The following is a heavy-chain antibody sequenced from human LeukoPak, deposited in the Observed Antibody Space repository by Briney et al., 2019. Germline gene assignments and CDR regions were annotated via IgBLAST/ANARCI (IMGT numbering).Heavy chain of an antibody. Sequence: GGSLRLSCAASGFTFSSFAMNWVRQAPGKGLEWVSLIFSHGETSYADSVKGRFTISRDNSKNTLYLQMNGLRVEDTAVYYCARDPPAVSINTYAWGQGTLVTVSS. J-gene: IGHJ4*02. D-gene: IGHD2-8*01. CDR2: IFSHGET. V-gene: IGHV3-66*01. CDR3: ARDPPAVSINTYA. CDR1: GFTFSSFA.